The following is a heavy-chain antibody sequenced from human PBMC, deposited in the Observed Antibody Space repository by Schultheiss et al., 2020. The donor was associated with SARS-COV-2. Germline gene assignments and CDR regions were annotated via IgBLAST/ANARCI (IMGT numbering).Heavy chain of an antibody. D-gene: IGHD6-13*01. CDR1: GFTFSSYA. CDR3: ARDVVAAGTGPNFDY. Sequence: GGSLRLSCAASGFTFSSYAMHWVRQAPGKGLEWVANIKYGGSEQYYVDSVKGRFSISRDNAKNSLYLQMNSLRAEDTAVYYCARDVVAAGTGPNFDYWGQGTLVTVSS. J-gene: IGHJ4*02. V-gene: IGHV3-7*01. CDR2: IKYGGSEQ.